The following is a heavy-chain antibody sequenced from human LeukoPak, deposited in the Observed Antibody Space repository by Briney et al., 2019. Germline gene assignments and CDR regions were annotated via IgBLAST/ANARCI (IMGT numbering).Heavy chain of an antibody. J-gene: IGHJ2*01. CDR2: IKQDGSEK. CDR3: ASQMVGATSSLQEGWYFDL. Sequence: PGGSLRRSCAASGFTLSDYPMSWVRQAPGKGLEWVANIKQDGSEKYYVDSVKGRFTISRDNAKNSLYLQMNSLRAEDTAVYYCASQMVGATSSLQEGWYFDLWGRGTLVTVSS. D-gene: IGHD1-26*01. V-gene: IGHV3-7*05. CDR1: GFTLSDYP.